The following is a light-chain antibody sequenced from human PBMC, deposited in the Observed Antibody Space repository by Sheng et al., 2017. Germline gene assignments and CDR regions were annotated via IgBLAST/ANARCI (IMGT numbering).Light chain of an antibody. Sequence: QSALTQPPSASGSPGQSVTISCTGTSNDVGGYNFVSWYQQHPGKAPKLMIYEVTKRPSGVPDRFSGSKSGNTASLTVSGLQAEDEADYYCSSYARRTRNLFGGGTKLTRP. CDR2: EVT. CDR1: SNDVGGYNF. J-gene: IGLJ2*01. CDR3: SSYARRTRNL. V-gene: IGLV2-8*01.